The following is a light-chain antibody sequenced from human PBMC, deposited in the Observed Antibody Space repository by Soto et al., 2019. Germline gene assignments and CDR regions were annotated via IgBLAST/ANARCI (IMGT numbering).Light chain of an antibody. CDR2: EVT. V-gene: IGLV2-8*01. CDR3: SSSGGSNTVV. J-gene: IGLJ2*01. CDR1: SSDVGVYNS. Sequence: QSALTQPPSASGSPGQSVTISCTGTSSDVGVYNSVSWYQQYPGTAPKLMIYEVTKRPSGVPDRFSGSKSGNTASLTVSGLQGEDEADYYCSSSGGSNTVVFGGGTKLTVL.